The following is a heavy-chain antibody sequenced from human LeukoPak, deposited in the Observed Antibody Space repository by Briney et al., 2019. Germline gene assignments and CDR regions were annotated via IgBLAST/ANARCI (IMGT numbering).Heavy chain of an antibody. V-gene: IGHV2-5*02. J-gene: IGHJ5*02. CDR1: GFSLSTSGVG. CDR3: AHIRLWFGRPGWFDP. CDR2: IYWDDDK. D-gene: IGHD3-10*01. Sequence: SGPTLVKPTPALTLTCTFSGFSLSTSGVGVGWIRQPPGKALEWLALIYWDDDKRYSPSLKSRLTITKDTSKTQVVLTMTNMDPVDTATYYCAHIRLWFGRPGWFDPWGQGTLVTVSS.